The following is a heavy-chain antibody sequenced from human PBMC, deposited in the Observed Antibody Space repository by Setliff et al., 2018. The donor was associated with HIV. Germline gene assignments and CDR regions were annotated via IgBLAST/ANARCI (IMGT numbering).Heavy chain of an antibody. V-gene: IGHV3-23*01. CDR3: ATGRLRATSPFDN. Sequence: PGESLKISCAASGFTFSSYAMSWVRQAPGKGPEWVSSISKNSFSIYYTDSVKGRFTVSRDNSRDTLYLQMNSLRAEDTAVYYCATGRLRATSPFDNWGPGTLVTVSS. J-gene: IGHJ4*02. CDR1: GFTFSSYA. CDR2: ISKNSFSI. D-gene: IGHD1-26*01.